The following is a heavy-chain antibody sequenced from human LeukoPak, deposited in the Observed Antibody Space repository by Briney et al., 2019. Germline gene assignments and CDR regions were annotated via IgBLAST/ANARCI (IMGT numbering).Heavy chain of an antibody. CDR3: AKGLHSGSYFYFDY. V-gene: IGHV3-23*01. CDR1: GFTSSSYA. Sequence: PGGSLRLSCAASGFTSSSYAMSWVRQAPGKGLEWVSAISGSGGSTYYADSVKGRFTISRDNSKNTLYLQMNSLRAEDTAVYYCAKGLHSGSYFYFDYWGQGTLVTVSS. CDR2: ISGSGGST. D-gene: IGHD3-10*01. J-gene: IGHJ4*02.